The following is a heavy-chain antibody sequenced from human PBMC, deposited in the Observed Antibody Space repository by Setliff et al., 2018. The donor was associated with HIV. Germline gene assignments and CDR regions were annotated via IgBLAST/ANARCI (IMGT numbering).Heavy chain of an antibody. V-gene: IGHV4-34*01. J-gene: IGHJ4*02. CDR2: INHSGST. CDR3: ARDPAPMKENVPVGYF. Sequence: PSETLSLTCAVYGGSFSGYYWSWIRQPPGKGLEWIGEINHSGSTHYNPSLKSRFTISVDTSKNQFSLKVNSMTAEDTAVYYCARDPAPMKENVPVGYFWGQGTLVTVSS. CDR1: GGSFSGYY. D-gene: IGHD1-1*01.